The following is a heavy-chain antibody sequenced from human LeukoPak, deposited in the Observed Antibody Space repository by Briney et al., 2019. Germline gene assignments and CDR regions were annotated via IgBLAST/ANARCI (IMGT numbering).Heavy chain of an antibody. CDR3: ARDDNYYGSGSYYRSVEY. V-gene: IGHV3-33*01. CDR2: IWYDGSNK. D-gene: IGHD3-10*01. CDR1: GFTFSSYG. J-gene: IGHJ4*02. Sequence: PGGSLRLSCAASGFTFSSYGMHWVRQAPGKGLEWVAVIWYDGSNKYYADSVKGRFTISRDNSKNTLYLQMNSLRAEDTAVYYCARDDNYYGSGSYYRSVEYWGQGTLVTVPS.